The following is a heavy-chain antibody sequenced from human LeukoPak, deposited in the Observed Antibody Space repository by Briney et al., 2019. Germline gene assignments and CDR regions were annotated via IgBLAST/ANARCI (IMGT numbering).Heavy chain of an antibody. D-gene: IGHD1-7*01. CDR3: AGENYARDSGMDV. CDR2: ISSSSSYI. V-gene: IGHV3-21*01. CDR1: GFTFSSYS. Sequence: PGGSLRLSCAASGFTFSSYSMNWVRQAPGKGLEWVSSISSSSSYIYYADSVKGRFTISRDNAKNSLYLQMNSLRAEDTAVYYCAGENYARDSGMDVWGQGTTVTVSS. J-gene: IGHJ6*02.